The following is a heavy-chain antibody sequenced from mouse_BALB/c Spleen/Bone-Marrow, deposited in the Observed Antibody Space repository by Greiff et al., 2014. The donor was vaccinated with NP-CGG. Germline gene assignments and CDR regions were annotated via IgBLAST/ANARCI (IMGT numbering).Heavy chain of an antibody. V-gene: IGHV1S22*01. CDR2: IYPGSGTI. Sequence: LQQPGSELVRPGASAKLSCKASGYTFTSYWIHWVKQRPGQGLEWIGNIYPGSGTINYDEKFKNKATLTVDTSSSIAYMQLSSLTSEDSAVYYCRCYDYTMDYWGQGTSVTVSS. D-gene: IGHD1-1*01. J-gene: IGHJ4*01. CDR3: RCYDYTMDY. CDR1: GYTFTSYW.